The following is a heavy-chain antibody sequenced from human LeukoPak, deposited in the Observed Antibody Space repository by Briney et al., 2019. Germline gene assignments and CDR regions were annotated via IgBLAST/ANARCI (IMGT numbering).Heavy chain of an antibody. J-gene: IGHJ3*02. CDR2: IYHSGST. V-gene: IGHV4-38-2*01. Sequence: PSETLSLTCAVSGYSISSGYYWGWIRQPPGKGLEWIGSIYHSGSTYYNPSLKSRVTISEDTSKNQFSLKLSSVTAADTAVYYCAGTHKLGSAFDIWGQGTMVTVSS. D-gene: IGHD7-27*01. CDR1: GYSISSGYY. CDR3: AGTHKLGSAFDI.